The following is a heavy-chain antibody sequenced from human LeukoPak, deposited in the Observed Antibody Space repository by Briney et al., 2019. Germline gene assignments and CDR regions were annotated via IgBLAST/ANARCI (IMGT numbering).Heavy chain of an antibody. D-gene: IGHD3-3*01. CDR3: ARSLPYYDFWSGYLPY. Sequence: GRSLRLSCAASGFTFSSYAMHWVRQAPGKGLEWVAVISYDGSNKYYADSVKGRFTISRDNPKNTLYLQMNSLRAEDTAVYYCARSLPYYDFWSGYLPYWGQGTLVTVSS. CDR2: ISYDGSNK. CDR1: GFTFSSYA. V-gene: IGHV3-30-3*01. J-gene: IGHJ4*02.